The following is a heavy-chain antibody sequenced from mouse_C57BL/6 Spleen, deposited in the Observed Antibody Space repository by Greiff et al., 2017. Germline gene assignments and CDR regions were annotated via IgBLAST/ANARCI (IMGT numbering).Heavy chain of an antibody. CDR1: GYTFTDYY. D-gene: IGHD2-14*01. Sequence: EVQLQQSGPELVKPGASVKISCKVSGYTFTDYYMNWVKQSHGKSLEWIGDINPNNGGTSYNQKFKGKATLTVDKSSSKAYVVLRSLTSEDSAVYYCARGVVYDYRFYFDDGGKGTTLTVSS. CDR2: INPNNGGT. V-gene: IGHV1-26*01. CDR3: ARGVVYDYRFYFDD. J-gene: IGHJ2*01.